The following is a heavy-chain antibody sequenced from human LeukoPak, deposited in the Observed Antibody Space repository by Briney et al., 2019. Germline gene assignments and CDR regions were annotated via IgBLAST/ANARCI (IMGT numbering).Heavy chain of an antibody. CDR1: GFTFSSYS. CDR3: ARDRGGSYTPLDY. D-gene: IGHD1-26*01. V-gene: IGHV3-48*01. J-gene: IGHJ4*02. CDR2: INGNGAAI. Sequence: GGSLRFSCAASGFTFSSYSMNWVRQAPGKGLEWVSFINGNGAAINYADSVRGRFTISRDSAKNSVYLQMNSLRAEDTAVYYCARDRGGSYTPLDYWGQGTLVTVSS.